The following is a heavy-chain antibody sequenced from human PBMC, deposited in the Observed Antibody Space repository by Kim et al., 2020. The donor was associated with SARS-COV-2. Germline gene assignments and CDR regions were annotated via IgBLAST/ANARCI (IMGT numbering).Heavy chain of an antibody. CDR1: GESFSGHY. V-gene: IGHV4-34*01. D-gene: IGHD2-2*02. CDR2: INHSGST. J-gene: IGHJ6*03. CDR3: ARGRTGVVPSPILGLGPFWTCFYMDV. Sequence: SETLSLTCAVYGESFSGHYWSWIRRPPGKGLEWIGEINHSGSTNYNPSLKSRVTISVDTSKNQFSLKVTSLTAADTAVYYCARGRTGVVPSPILGLGPFWTCFYMDVWGRGTTVTVSS.